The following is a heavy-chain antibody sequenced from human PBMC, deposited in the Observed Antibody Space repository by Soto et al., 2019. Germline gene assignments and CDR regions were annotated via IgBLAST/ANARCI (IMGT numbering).Heavy chain of an antibody. CDR3: ARHEVRFDP. J-gene: IGHJ5*02. CDR1: GVSISSYY. CDR2: IYYSGST. V-gene: IGHV4-59*08. Sequence: PSETLSLTCTVSGVSISSYYWSWIRQPPGKGLEWIGYIYYSGSTNYNPSLKSRVTISVDTSKNQFSLKLSSVTAADTAVYYCARHEVRFDPWGQGTLVTVSS.